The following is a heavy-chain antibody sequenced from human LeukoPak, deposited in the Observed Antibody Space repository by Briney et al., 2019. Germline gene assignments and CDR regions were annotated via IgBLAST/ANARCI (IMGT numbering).Heavy chain of an antibody. CDR3: AKDLNSSGWYEEGFDY. CDR1: GFTVSTNY. Sequence: GGSLRLSCAASGFTVSTNYMSWVRQTPGKGLAWVSVLYSGGNTYYADSVKGRFTISRDNSKNMLFLQMNSLRAEDTAVYYCAKDLNSSGWYEEGFDYWGQGTLVTVSS. J-gene: IGHJ4*02. D-gene: IGHD6-19*01. V-gene: IGHV3-66*01. CDR2: LYSGGNT.